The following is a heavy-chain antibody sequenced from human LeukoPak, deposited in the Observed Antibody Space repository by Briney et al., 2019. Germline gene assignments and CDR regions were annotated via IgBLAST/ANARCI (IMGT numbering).Heavy chain of an antibody. J-gene: IGHJ4*02. V-gene: IGHV3-21*01. D-gene: IGHD1-26*01. CDR3: ATVPYSGYHFDY. Sequence: PGGSLRPSCPPDGFTLTTYSMKCVRQAPGKGLEWVSSISSSSSYIYYADSVKGRFTISRDNAKNSLYLQMNSLRAEDTAVYYFATVPYSGYHFDYWGQGTLVTVSS. CDR1: GFTLTTYS. CDR2: ISSSSSYI.